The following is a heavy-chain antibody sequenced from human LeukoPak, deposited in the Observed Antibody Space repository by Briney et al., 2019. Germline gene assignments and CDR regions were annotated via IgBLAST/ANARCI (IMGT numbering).Heavy chain of an antibody. CDR3: AKDGILLWFGAPMDV. J-gene: IGHJ6*04. Sequence: GGSLRLSCAASGFTFSSYAMSWVRQAPGKELEWVSAISGSGGSTYYADSVKGRFTISGDNSKNTLYLQMNSLRAEDTAVYYCAKDGILLWFGAPMDVWGKGTTVTVSS. D-gene: IGHD3-10*01. V-gene: IGHV3-23*01. CDR2: ISGSGGST. CDR1: GFTFSSYA.